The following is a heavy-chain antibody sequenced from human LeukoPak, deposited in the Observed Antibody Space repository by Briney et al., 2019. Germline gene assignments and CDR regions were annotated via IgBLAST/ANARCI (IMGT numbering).Heavy chain of an antibody. J-gene: IGHJ6*02. V-gene: IGHV1-18*01. Sequence: ASVKVSCKASGYTFTSYGISWVRQAPGQGLEWMGWISAYNGNTNYAQKLQGRVTMTTDTSTSTAYMELRSLRSDDTAVYYCARGRFLDSYYYYGMDVWGQGTTVTVSS. CDR2: ISAYNGNT. CDR1: GYTFTSYG. D-gene: IGHD3/OR15-3a*01. CDR3: ARGRFLDSYYYYGMDV.